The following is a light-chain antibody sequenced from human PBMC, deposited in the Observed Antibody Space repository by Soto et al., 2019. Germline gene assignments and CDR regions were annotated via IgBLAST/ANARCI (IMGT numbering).Light chain of an antibody. V-gene: IGLV4-69*01. CDR1: SGHSSYA. J-gene: IGLJ2*01. Sequence: QSVLTQSPSASASLGASVKLTCTLSSGHSSYAIAWHQQQPEKGPRYLMKLNSDGSHSKGDGNPDRFSGSSSGAERYLTISCLQSEDEADYYCQTWGTGIRVFGGGTKLTVL. CDR2: LNSDGSH. CDR3: QTWGTGIRV.